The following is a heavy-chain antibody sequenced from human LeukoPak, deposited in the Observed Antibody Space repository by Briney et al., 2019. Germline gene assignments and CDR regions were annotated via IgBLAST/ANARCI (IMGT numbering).Heavy chain of an antibody. CDR2: IYRSGST. J-gene: IGHJ2*01. CDR3: ASVVAATLHWYFDL. V-gene: IGHV4-4*02. Sequence: SGTLSLTCAVSGGSISSSNWWSWVRQPPGKGLEWIGEIYRSGSTNYNPSLKSRVTISVDTSKNQFSLKLSSVTAADTAVYYCASVVAATLHWYFDLWGRGTLVTVSS. D-gene: IGHD2-15*01. CDR1: GGSISSSNW.